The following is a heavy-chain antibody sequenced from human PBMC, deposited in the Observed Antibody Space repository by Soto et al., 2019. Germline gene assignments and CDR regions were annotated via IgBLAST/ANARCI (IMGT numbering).Heavy chain of an antibody. D-gene: IGHD5-18*01. CDR2: INPNSGNT. CDR1: GYTFTSYD. CDR3: ARGYSYGFSSYYYYYMDV. Sequence: QVQLVQSGAEVKKPGASVKVSCKASGYTFTSYDINWVRQATGQGLEWMGWINPNSGNTGYAQKFQGRVTMTRNTSISTAYMELSSLRSEDTAVYYCARGYSYGFSSYYYYYMDVWGKGTTVTVSS. V-gene: IGHV1-8*01. J-gene: IGHJ6*03.